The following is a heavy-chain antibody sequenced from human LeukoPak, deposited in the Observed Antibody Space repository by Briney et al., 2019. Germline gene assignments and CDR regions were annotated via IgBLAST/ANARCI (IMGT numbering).Heavy chain of an antibody. CDR3: ARRMQLDYDFWSGYTYYFDY. CDR2: IYYSGST. CDR1: GGSISSYY. J-gene: IGHJ4*02. D-gene: IGHD3-3*01. Sequence: KPSETLSLTCTVSGGSISSYYWSWIRQAPGKGLEWIGYIYYSGSTNYNPSLKSRVTISVDTSKNQFSLKLSSVTAADTAVYYCARRMQLDYDFWSGYTYYFDYWGQGTLVTVSS. V-gene: IGHV4-59*08.